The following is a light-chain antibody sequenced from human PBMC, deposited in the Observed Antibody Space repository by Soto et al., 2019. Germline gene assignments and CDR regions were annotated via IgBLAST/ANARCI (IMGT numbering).Light chain of an antibody. CDR3: QQYGRSPRT. CDR2: GAS. J-gene: IGKJ4*01. CDR1: QSVSSSY. Sequence: EIVLTQSPGTLYLSPGERATLSCRASQSVSSSYLAWYQQKPGQAPRLLIYGASSRATGIPDRFSGSGSGTDFTLTISRLEPEDFAVYYCQQYGRSPRTFGGGTKVEIK. V-gene: IGKV3-20*01.